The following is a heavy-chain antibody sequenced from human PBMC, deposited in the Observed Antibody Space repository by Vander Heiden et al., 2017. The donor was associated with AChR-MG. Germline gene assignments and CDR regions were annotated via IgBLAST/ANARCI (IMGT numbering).Heavy chain of an antibody. CDR2: IYWDFDK. CDR1: GFSLSTTGVA. CDR3: AHRPPYNGSWYYYDY. D-gene: IGHD1-20*01. Sequence: QVTLKESGPALVKPTQTLTLTCTFSGFSLSTTGVAVGWIRRPPGKALEWLALIYWDFDKRYSPSLKSRLTVARDTARNQVVLTMTNMDHVDTATYYCAHRPPYNGSWYYYDYWGQGTLVTVSS. J-gene: IGHJ4*02. V-gene: IGHV2-5*02.